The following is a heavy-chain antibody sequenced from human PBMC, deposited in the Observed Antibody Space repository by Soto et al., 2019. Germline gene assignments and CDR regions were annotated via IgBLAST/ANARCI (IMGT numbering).Heavy chain of an antibody. CDR1: GFTFSDYY. J-gene: IGHJ4*02. Sequence: GGSLRLSCAASGFTFSDYYMSWIRQAPGKGLEWVSYISSSSSYTNYADSVKGRFTISRDNAKNSLYPQMNSLRAEDTAVYYCARERTTGTYNYWGQGTLVTVSS. V-gene: IGHV3-11*06. CDR2: ISSSSSYT. CDR3: ARERTTGTYNY. D-gene: IGHD1-1*01.